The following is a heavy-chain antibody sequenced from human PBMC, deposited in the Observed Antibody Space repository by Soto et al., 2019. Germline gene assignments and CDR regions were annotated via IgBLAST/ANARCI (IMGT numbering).Heavy chain of an antibody. CDR2: ISVSGGST. Sequence: EVQLLESGGGLVQPGGSLRLSCAASGFTFSSYAMSWVRQAPGKGLEWVSTISVSGGSTYYADSVKGRFTISRDNSKNTLYLQMNNLRAEDTAVYYCAKRLYGDYDSPSDYWGQGTLVTVSS. V-gene: IGHV3-23*01. D-gene: IGHD4-17*01. J-gene: IGHJ4*02. CDR1: GFTFSSYA. CDR3: AKRLYGDYDSPSDY.